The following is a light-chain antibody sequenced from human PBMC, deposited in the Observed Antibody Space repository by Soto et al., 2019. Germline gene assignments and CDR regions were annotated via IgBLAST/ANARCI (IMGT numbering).Light chain of an antibody. CDR2: GAS. V-gene: IGKV3-20*01. CDR3: QQYGSSPAVT. Sequence: EIVLTQSPGTLSLSPGERATLSCRASQSVSSSYLAWYQQKPGQAPRLLIYGASSRATGIPDRVSGSGSGTDCTLPISSRAPEDVVLYSGQQYGSSPAVTVGPGTNVDI. J-gene: IGKJ3*01. CDR1: QSVSSSY.